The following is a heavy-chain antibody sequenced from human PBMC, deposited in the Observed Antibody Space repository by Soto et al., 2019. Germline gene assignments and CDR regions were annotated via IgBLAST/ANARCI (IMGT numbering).Heavy chain of an antibody. D-gene: IGHD2-2*01. CDR3: ASRGDIVVVPAAGWFDP. V-gene: IGHV1-69*01. Sequence: QVQLVQSGAEVKKPGSSVKVSCKASGGTFSSYAISWGRQAPGQGLEGMGGIIPIFGTANYAQKFQGRVTITADESTSTAYMELSSLRSEDTAVYYCASRGDIVVVPAAGWFDPWGQGTLVTVSS. CDR2: IIPIFGTA. CDR1: GGTFSSYA. J-gene: IGHJ5*02.